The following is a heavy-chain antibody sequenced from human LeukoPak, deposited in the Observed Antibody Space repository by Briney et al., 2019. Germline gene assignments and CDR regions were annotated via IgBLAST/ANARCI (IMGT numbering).Heavy chain of an antibody. D-gene: IGHD1-14*01. V-gene: IGHV3-23*01. J-gene: IGHJ5*02. CDR3: AKGDSAAWPESWVDH. CDR2: ISGSGYTT. CDR1: GFTFRDCG. Sequence: GGSLRLSCAASGFTFRDCGMSWVRQAPGKGLEWVSSISGSGYTTYYAGSVKGRFTISRDNSKATLLLHMSSLRVEDTAVYYCAKGDSAAWPESWVDHWGQGTLVTVSS.